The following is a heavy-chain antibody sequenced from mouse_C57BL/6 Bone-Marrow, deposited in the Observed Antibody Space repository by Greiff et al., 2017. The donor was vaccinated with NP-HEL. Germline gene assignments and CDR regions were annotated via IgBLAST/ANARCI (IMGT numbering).Heavy chain of an antibody. J-gene: IGHJ3*01. CDR3: ARAHYYDYDGFAY. D-gene: IGHD2-4*01. Sequence: QVQLQQPGAELVRPGTSVKLSCKASGYTFTSYWMHLVKQRPGQGLEWIGVIDPSDSYTNYNQKFKGKATLTVDTSSSTAYMQLSSLTSEDSAVYYCARAHYYDYDGFAYWGQGTLVTVSA. CDR2: IDPSDSYT. V-gene: IGHV1-59*01. CDR1: GYTFTSYW.